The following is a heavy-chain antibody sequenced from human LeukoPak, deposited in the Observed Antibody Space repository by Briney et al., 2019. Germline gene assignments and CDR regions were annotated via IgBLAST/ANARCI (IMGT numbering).Heavy chain of an antibody. D-gene: IGHD2-15*01. J-gene: IGHJ4*02. CDR1: GRSTSSSSYY. CDR2: IYYSGST. Sequence: PSETLSLTCTVSGRSTSSSSYYWGWIRQPPGNGLEWLGSIYYSGSTYYNPSLKSRVTISVDTSKNQFSLKLSSVTAADTAVYYCARDTGYCSGGSCWDNYFDYWGQGTLVTVSS. V-gene: IGHV4-39*07. CDR3: ARDTGYCSGGSCWDNYFDY.